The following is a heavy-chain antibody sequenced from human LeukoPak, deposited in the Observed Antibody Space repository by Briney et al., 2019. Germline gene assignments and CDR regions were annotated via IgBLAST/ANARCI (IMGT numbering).Heavy chain of an antibody. CDR1: GFSFSSYW. J-gene: IGHJ4*02. V-gene: IGHV3-7*02. CDR2: IKEHGSDK. Sequence: GGSLRLSCAASGFSFSSYWMTWVRQAPGKGLEWVANIKEHGSDKYYVDPVKGRFTISRDNAKNSLYLQMNSLRAEDTAVYYCTKYGDDDTPGLNWGQGTLVTVSS. CDR3: TKYGDDDTPGLN. D-gene: IGHD4-17*01.